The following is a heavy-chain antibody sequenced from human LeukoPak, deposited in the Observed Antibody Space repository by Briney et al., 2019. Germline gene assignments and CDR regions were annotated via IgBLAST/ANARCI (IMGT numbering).Heavy chain of an antibody. CDR2: IYYSGST. Sequence: SETLSLTCTVSGGSISSSSYYWGWIRQPPGEGLEWIGSIYYSGSTYYNPSLKSRVTISVDTSKNQFSLKLSSVTAADTAVYYCARDGRGGTDYWGQGTLVTVSS. CDR1: GGSISSSSYY. CDR3: ARDGRGGTDY. J-gene: IGHJ4*02. V-gene: IGHV4-39*07. D-gene: IGHD3-10*01.